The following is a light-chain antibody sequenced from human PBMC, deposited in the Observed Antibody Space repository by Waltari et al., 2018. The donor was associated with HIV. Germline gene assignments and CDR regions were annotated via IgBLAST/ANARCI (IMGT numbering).Light chain of an antibody. CDR3: GTWDSSLSAGGV. Sequence: QSVLTQPPSVSAAPGQKVTIPCSGSSSNIGNNYVSWYQQLPGTAPKLLIYDNNKRPAGIPDRFSGSKSGTSATLDITGLQTGDEADYYCGTWDSSLSAGGVFGGGTKLTVL. J-gene: IGLJ2*01. CDR1: SSNIGNNY. CDR2: DNN. V-gene: IGLV1-51*01.